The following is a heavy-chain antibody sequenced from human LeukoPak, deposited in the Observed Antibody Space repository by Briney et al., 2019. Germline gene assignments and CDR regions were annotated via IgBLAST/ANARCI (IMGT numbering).Heavy chain of an antibody. J-gene: IGHJ4*02. D-gene: IGHD3-3*01. CDR1: GGSIRSYY. Sequence: SETLSLTCTVSGGSIRSYYWSWIRQPPGKGLEWIGSIYHSGSTYYNPSLKSRVTISVDTSKNQFSLKLSSVTAADTAVYYCARDFGGEFDYWGQGTLVTVSS. V-gene: IGHV4-59*12. CDR2: IYHSGST. CDR3: ARDFGGEFDY.